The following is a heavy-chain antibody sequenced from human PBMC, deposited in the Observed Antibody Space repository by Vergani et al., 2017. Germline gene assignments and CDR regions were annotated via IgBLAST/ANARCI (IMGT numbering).Heavy chain of an antibody. J-gene: IGHJ4*01. Sequence: EVQLVQSGAEVKKPGESLKISCQISGYSFTNYWIGWVRQMPGKGLEWMGIIHPADSDTRYSPSFQGQVTISGDKSISTAYLQRSSLRASDSAMYYCARLYGLDSSGSKYYDYWGQGTLVNVSS. CDR2: IHPADSDT. CDR1: GYSFTNYW. V-gene: IGHV5-51*01. D-gene: IGHD3-22*01. CDR3: ARLYGLDSSGSKYYDY.